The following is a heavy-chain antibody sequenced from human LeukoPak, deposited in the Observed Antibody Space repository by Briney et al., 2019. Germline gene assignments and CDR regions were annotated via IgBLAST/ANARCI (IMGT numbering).Heavy chain of an antibody. Sequence: SETLSLTCTVSGGSISSSSYYWGWIRQPPGKGLEWIGSIYYSGSTYYNPSLKSRVTISVDTSKNQFSLKLSSVTAADTAVYHCARAGRFWFGELFIDYFDYWGQGTLVTVSS. CDR3: ARAGRFWFGELFIDYFDY. D-gene: IGHD3-10*01. V-gene: IGHV4-39*07. CDR2: IYYSGST. J-gene: IGHJ4*02. CDR1: GGSISSSSYY.